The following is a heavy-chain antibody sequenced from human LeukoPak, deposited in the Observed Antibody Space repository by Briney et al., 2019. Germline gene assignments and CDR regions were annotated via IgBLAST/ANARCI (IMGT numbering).Heavy chain of an antibody. J-gene: IGHJ4*02. V-gene: IGHV3-30-3*01. CDR3: ARTPASSTSSGSYFDY. CDR1: GFIFSDYA. CDR2: ISYDGSNK. Sequence: GGSLRLSCAASGFIFSDYAMSWVRQAPGKGLEWVAVISYDGSNKYYADSVKGRFTISRDNSKNTLYLQTNSLRAEDTAVYYCARTPASSTSSGSYFDYWGQGTLVTVSS. D-gene: IGHD3-10*01.